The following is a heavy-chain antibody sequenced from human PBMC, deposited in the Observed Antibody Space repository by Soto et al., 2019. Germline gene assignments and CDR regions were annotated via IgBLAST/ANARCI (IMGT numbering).Heavy chain of an antibody. Sequence: QVQVVQSGDEVKETGASVRVSCKTSGYSFTAYGISWVRQAPGQGLEWMGWISCYNGKTKYAQKVQGRVTMTTNTSTSTAYMEVRSLRSDDTAIYYGGRDAPPPELRFLEWHNYDYNGMDVWGQGTTVTVSS. CDR3: GRDAPPPELRFLEWHNYDYNGMDV. CDR1: GYSFTAYG. CDR2: ISCYNGKT. V-gene: IGHV1-18*01. J-gene: IGHJ6*02. D-gene: IGHD3-3*01.